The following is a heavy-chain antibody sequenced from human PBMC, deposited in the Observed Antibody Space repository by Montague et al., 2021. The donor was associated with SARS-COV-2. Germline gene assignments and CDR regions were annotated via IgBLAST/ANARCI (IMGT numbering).Heavy chain of an antibody. Sequence: SLRLSCAASGFTFSSYAMHWVRQAPGKGLEWVAVISYDGSNKYYADSVKGRFTISRDNSKNTLHLQMNSLRAEDTAVYYCARARWLQLRADFDYWGQGTLVTVSS. V-gene: IGHV3-30-3*01. CDR1: GFTFSSYA. D-gene: IGHD5-24*01. CDR2: ISYDGSNK. CDR3: ARARWLQLRADFDY. J-gene: IGHJ4*02.